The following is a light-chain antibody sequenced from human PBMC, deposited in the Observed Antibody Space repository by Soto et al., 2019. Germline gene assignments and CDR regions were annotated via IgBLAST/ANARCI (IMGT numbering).Light chain of an antibody. CDR3: QQYGSSPRT. CDR1: QSVSSSY. J-gene: IGKJ1*01. V-gene: IGKV3-20*01. CDR2: DAS. Sequence: EILLTQTQGTLSLSPGERATLSCRASQSVSSSYLAWYQQKPGQAPRLLIYDASNRATGIPARFSGSGSGTDFTLTISRLEPEDFAVYYCQQYGSSPRTFGQGTKVDIK.